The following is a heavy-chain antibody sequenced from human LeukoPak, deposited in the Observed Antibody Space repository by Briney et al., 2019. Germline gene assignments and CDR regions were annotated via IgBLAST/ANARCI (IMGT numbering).Heavy chain of an antibody. CDR2: IYYSGSA. CDR1: GGSISTSGYY. Sequence: SETLSLTCTVSGGSISTSGYYWGWVRQPPGKGLEWIGSIYYSGSAYYNPSLKSRVTISVDTSKNHFSLKLSSVTAADTAVYYCARDCPAYCNGGSCYYYYYMDVWGKGTTVTVSS. V-gene: IGHV4-39*07. CDR3: ARDCPAYCNGGSCYYYYYMDV. D-gene: IGHD2-15*01. J-gene: IGHJ6*03.